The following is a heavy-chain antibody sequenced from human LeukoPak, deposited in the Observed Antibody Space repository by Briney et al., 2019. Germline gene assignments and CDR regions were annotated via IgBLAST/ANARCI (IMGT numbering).Heavy chain of an antibody. CDR3: ARRRISSSWYWGGAFDI. J-gene: IGHJ3*02. Sequence: PSETLSLTCTVSGYSISSGFYWGWIRQPPGKGLEWIGYIYYSGSTNYKPSLKSRVTISVDTSKNQFSLKLSSVTAADTAVYYCARRRISSSWYWGGAFDIWGQGTMVTVSS. V-gene: IGHV4-61*05. D-gene: IGHD6-13*01. CDR2: IYYSGST. CDR1: GYSISSGFY.